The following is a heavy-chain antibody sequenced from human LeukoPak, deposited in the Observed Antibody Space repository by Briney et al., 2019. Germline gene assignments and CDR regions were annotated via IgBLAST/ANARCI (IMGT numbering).Heavy chain of an antibody. Sequence: SETLSLTCTVSGGSISSSNYYWGWIRQPPGKGLEWIGSIYYSGNTYYNPSLKSRVTISVDTSKNQFSLKLTSVTAADTAVYYCATSGNYASPAKSGGQGTLVTVPS. J-gene: IGHJ4*02. CDR2: IYYSGNT. CDR3: ATSGNYASPAKS. D-gene: IGHD1-1*01. CDR1: GGSISSSNYY. V-gene: IGHV4-39*01.